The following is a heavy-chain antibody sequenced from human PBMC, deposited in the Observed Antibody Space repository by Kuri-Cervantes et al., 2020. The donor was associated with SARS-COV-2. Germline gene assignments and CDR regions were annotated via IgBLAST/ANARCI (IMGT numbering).Heavy chain of an antibody. CDR2: IYYTGSA. D-gene: IGHD6-13*01. CDR3: ARGGSWYGY. J-gene: IGHJ4*02. Sequence: SETLSLTCTVSGGSINNNYWTWIRQPPGEGLDWIAFIYYTGSATYNPSLKSRVTVSVDTSKNQVSLKMTSVTAADTAVYYCARGGSWYGYWGQGTQVTVSS. V-gene: IGHV4-59*01. CDR1: GGSINNNY.